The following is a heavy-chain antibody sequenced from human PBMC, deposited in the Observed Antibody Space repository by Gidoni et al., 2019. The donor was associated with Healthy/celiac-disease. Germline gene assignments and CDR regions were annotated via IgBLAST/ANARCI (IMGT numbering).Heavy chain of an antibody. CDR1: GFTFSSYG. Sequence: QVQLVESGGGVVQPGRSLRLSCAASGFTFSSYGMHWVRQAPGKGLEWVAVIWYDGSNKYYADSVKGRFTISRDNSKNTLYLQMNSLRAEDTAVYYCASGPLETQPNDYWGQGTLVTVSS. CDR2: IWYDGSNK. D-gene: IGHD2-2*01. V-gene: IGHV3-33*01. CDR3: ASGPLETQPNDY. J-gene: IGHJ4*02.